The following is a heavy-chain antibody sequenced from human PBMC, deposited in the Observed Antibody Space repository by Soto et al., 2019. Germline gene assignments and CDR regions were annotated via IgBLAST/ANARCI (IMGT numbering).Heavy chain of an antibody. CDR1: GGTFSSYA. J-gene: IGHJ6*02. D-gene: IGHD4-4*01. CDR2: IIPIFGTA. CDR3: ARDQDVSNYHGMDV. Sequence: QVQLVQSGAEVKKPGSSVKVSCKASGGTFSSYAISWVRQAPVQGLEWMGGIIPIFGTANYAQKFQGRVTIPADESTSTAYMELSSLRSEDTDVYDCARDQDVSNYHGMDVWGQGTTVTVSS. V-gene: IGHV1-69*12.